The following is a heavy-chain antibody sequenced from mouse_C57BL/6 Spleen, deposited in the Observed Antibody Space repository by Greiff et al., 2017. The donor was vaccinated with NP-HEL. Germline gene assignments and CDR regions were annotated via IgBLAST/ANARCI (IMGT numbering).Heavy chain of an antibody. CDR3: ARRVASNYVGWFAY. CDR2: IYPGSGNT. Sequence: VQLQQSGAELVRPGASVKLSCKASGYTFTDYYINWVKQRPGQGLEWIARIYPGSGNTYYNEKFKGKATLTAEKSSSTAYMQLSSLTSEDSAVYFCARRVASNYVGWFAYWGQGTLVTVSA. V-gene: IGHV1-76*01. D-gene: IGHD2-5*01. J-gene: IGHJ3*01. CDR1: GYTFTDYY.